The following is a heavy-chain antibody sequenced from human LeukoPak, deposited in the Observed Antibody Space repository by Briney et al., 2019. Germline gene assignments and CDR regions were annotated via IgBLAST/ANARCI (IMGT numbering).Heavy chain of an antibody. CDR1: GYTFTSYD. V-gene: IGHV1-8*01. Sequence: ASVKVSCKASGYTFTSYDINWVRQATGQGLEWMGWMNPNSGNTGYAQKFQGRVTMTRNTSISTACMELSSLRSEDTAVYYCARFYYDSSGSEPDAFDTWGQGTMVTVSS. J-gene: IGHJ3*02. CDR2: MNPNSGNT. D-gene: IGHD3-22*01. CDR3: ARFYYDSSGSEPDAFDT.